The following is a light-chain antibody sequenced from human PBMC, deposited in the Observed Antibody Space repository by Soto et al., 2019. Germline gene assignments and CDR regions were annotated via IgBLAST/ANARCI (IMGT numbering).Light chain of an antibody. CDR2: AVS. CDR1: QDVSSW. CDR3: QQSNTFPRT. V-gene: IGKV1-12*01. J-gene: IGKJ1*01. Sequence: DIQLTQSPSSVSASVGDTVTISCRATQDVSSWLAWYQQKPGKAPRLLIYAVSRLQSGVPSRFSDSGSVTKFTLTINHLQPEDFATYFCQQSNTFPRTFGQGSTVDI.